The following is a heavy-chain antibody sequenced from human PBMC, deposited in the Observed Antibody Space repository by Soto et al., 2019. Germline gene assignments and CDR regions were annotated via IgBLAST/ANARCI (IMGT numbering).Heavy chain of an antibody. CDR3: ARGLAVLRYFDWFLGGNWFDP. CDR2: INHSGST. V-gene: IGHV4-34*01. CDR1: GGSFSGYY. Sequence: SETLSLTCAVYGGSFSGYYWSWIRQPPGKGLEWIGEINHSGSTNYNPSLKSRVTISVDTSKNQFSLKLSSVTAADTAVYYCARGLAVLRYFDWFLGGNWFDPWGQGTPVTVSS. D-gene: IGHD3-9*01. J-gene: IGHJ5*02.